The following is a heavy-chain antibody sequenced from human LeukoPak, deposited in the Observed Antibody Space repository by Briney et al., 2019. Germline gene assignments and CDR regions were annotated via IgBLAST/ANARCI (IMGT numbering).Heavy chain of an antibody. J-gene: IGHJ4*02. Sequence: GRSLRLSCAASGFTFSSYGMHWVRQAPGKGLEWVAVISYDGSNKYYADSVKGRFTISRDNSKNTLYLQMNSLRAEDTAVYYCAKPIGYYDFDYWGQGTLVTVSS. D-gene: IGHD3-10*01. CDR3: AKPIGYYDFDY. V-gene: IGHV3-30*18. CDR2: ISYDGSNK. CDR1: GFTFSSYG.